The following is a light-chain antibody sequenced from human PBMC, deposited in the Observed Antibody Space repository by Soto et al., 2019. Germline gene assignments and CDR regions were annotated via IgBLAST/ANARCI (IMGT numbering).Light chain of an antibody. J-gene: IGKJ1*01. CDR2: GAS. V-gene: IGKV1D-16*01. CDR1: QDVGKW. CDR3: QQYNSYAWT. Sequence: DIQITQSPPSVSASVVDRVTITCRASQDVGKWLAWYQQKPGKAPTLLIHGASSLQSGVPPRYSGSGYGTDFTLTISSLQPEDFATYYCQQYNSYAWTFGQGTKVDIK.